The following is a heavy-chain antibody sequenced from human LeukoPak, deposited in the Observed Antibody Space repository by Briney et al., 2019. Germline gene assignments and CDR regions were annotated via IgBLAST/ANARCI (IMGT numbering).Heavy chain of an antibody. V-gene: IGHV3-23*01. J-gene: IGHJ4*02. CDR3: AKDGKGAPVAGTGYFDY. D-gene: IGHD6-19*01. Sequence: GASLRLSCAASGFTFSSYAMSWVRQAPGKGLEGVSVISGSGSNTYYADSVKGRFTISRDNSKNTLYLQMNSLRAEDTAIYYCAKDGKGAPVAGTGYFDYWGQGTLVTVSS. CDR2: ISGSGSNT. CDR1: GFTFSSYA.